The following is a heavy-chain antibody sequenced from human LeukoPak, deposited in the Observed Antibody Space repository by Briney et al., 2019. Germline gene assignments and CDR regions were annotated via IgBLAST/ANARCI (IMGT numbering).Heavy chain of an antibody. CDR3: ASTPPPIQFGTFDP. D-gene: IGHD3-10*01. CDR1: GGSISSGGYY. Sequence: PSQTLSLTCTVSGGSISSGGYYWSWIRQHPGKGLEWIGYIYYSGSTYYNPSLKSRVTISVDTSKNQFSLKLSSVTAADTAVYYCASTPPPIQFGTFDPWGQGTLVTVSS. V-gene: IGHV4-31*03. J-gene: IGHJ5*02. CDR2: IYYSGST.